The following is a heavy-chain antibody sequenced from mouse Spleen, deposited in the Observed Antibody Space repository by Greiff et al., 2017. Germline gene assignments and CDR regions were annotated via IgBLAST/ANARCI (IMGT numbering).Heavy chain of an antibody. CDR1: GYTFTDYN. Sequence: VQLQQSGPELVKPGASVKIPCKASGYTFTDYNMDWVKQSHGKSLEWIGDINPNNGGTIYNQKFKGKATLTVDKSSSTAYMELRSLTSEDTAVYYCARRADGYFDVWGAGTTVTVSA. CDR3: ARRADGYFDV. D-gene: IGHD3-3*01. V-gene: IGHV1-18*01. CDR2: INPNNGGT. J-gene: IGHJ1*01.